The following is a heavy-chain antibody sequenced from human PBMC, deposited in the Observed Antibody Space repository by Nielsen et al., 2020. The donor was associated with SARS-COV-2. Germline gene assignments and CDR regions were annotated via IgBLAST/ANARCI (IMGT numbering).Heavy chain of an antibody. J-gene: IGHJ3*02. CDR1: GFTFSSYA. Sequence: GESLKISCAASGFTFSSYAMSWVRQAPGKGLEWVSGISWNSGSIGYADSVKGRFTISRDNAKNTLYLQMNSLRAEDTAVYYCAKCNYGDYSGAFDIWGQGTMVTVSS. CDR3: AKCNYGDYSGAFDI. D-gene: IGHD4-17*01. CDR2: ISWNSGSI. V-gene: IGHV3-23*01.